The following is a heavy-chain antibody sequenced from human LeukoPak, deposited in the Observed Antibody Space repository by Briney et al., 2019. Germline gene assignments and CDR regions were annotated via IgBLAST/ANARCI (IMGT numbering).Heavy chain of an antibody. V-gene: IGHV1-69*13. D-gene: IGHD5-18*01. CDR2: IIPIFGTA. Sequence: ASVKVSCKASGGTFSSYAISWVRQAPGQGLEWMGGIIPIFGTANYAQKFQGRVTITADESTSTAYMELGSLKSEDSAVYYCARDLESRGYSYGSHYYYYMDVWGKGTTVTVSS. J-gene: IGHJ6*03. CDR3: ARDLESRGYSYGSHYYYYMDV. CDR1: GGTFSSYA.